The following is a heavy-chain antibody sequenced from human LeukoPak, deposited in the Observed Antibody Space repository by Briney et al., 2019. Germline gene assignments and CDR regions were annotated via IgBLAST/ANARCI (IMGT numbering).Heavy chain of an antibody. V-gene: IGHV3-7*01. Sequence: QTGGSLRLSCAASGFTFSNYWMSWVRQAPGKRLERVANIKPDGSEKYYVDSVKGRLTISKDDAKNSLYLQIHSLRADDTAVYYCVRDRFGYSDYWGQGTLVTVSS. D-gene: IGHD3-22*01. CDR3: VRDRFGYSDY. J-gene: IGHJ4*02. CDR1: GFTFSNYW. CDR2: IKPDGSEK.